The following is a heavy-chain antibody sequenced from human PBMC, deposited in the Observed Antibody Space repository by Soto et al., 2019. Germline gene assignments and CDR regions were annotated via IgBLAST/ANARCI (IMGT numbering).Heavy chain of an antibody. CDR3: ARDSYVSGKGPDL. CDR1: EFAFSSYD. Sequence: EGQLVESGGGLAQPGGSLRLSCTASEFAFSSYDMNWVRQAPGKGLEWVSYITSSSGSIYYADSVKGRFNISRDNAKNSLYLQMNSLRADDTAVYFCARDSYVSGKGPDLWGKGTMVTVSS. D-gene: IGHD3-10*01. V-gene: IGHV3-48*01. J-gene: IGHJ3*01. CDR2: ITSSSGSI.